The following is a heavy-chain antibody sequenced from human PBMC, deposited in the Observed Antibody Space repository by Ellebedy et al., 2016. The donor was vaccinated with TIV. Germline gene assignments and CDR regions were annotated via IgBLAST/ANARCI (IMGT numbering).Heavy chain of an antibody. Sequence: ASVKVSCKVSGYTLTELSMHWVRQAPGKGLEWMGGFDPEDGETIYAQKFQGRVTMTEDTSTDTAYMELHRLRSEDTAVYYCATGGIIAAAVPLFDYWGQGTLVTVSS. CDR3: ATGGIIAAAVPLFDY. V-gene: IGHV1-24*01. J-gene: IGHJ4*02. CDR1: GYTLTELS. D-gene: IGHD6-13*01. CDR2: FDPEDGET.